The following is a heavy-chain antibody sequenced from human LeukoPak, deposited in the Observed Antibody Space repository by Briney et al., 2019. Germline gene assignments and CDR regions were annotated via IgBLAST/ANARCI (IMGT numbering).Heavy chain of an antibody. J-gene: IGHJ6*03. V-gene: IGHV1-46*01. CDR3: ARDNSAEQWLGTNYYYMDV. CDR2: INPSGGST. CDR1: GYTFTSYY. D-gene: IGHD6-19*01. Sequence: ASVKVSCKASGYTFTSYYMHWVRQAPGQGLEWMGIINPSGGSTSYAQKFQGRVTMTRDMSTSTVYMELSSLRSEDTAVYYCARDNSAEQWLGTNYYYMDVWGKGTTVTVSS.